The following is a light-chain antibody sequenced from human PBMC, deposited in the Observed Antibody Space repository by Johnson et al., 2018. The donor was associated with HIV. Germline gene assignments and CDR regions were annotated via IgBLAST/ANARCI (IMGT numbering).Light chain of an antibody. J-gene: IGLJ1*01. CDR1: REKRGNNY. CDR2: ENN. V-gene: IGLV1-51*02. Sequence: GSREKRGNNYVSWYQQLPGGAPKLLIYENNMRPSGIPDRFSGSKSGTSATLDITGLQTGDEADYYCGTWDSSLSVYVFGPGTKVTFL. CDR3: GTWDSSLSVYV.